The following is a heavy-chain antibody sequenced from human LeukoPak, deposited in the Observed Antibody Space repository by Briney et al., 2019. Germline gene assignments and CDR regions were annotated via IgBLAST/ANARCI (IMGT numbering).Heavy chain of an antibody. CDR3: ARSWVVAAAID. Sequence: ASVKVSCKASGYTFTSYDINWVRQATGQGLEWMGWMNPNSGNTGYAQKFQGRLTMTRNTSISTAYMELSSLRSEDTAVYYCARSWVVAAAIDWGQGTLVTVSS. CDR1: GYTFTSYD. CDR2: MNPNSGNT. D-gene: IGHD2-2*01. V-gene: IGHV1-8*01. J-gene: IGHJ4*02.